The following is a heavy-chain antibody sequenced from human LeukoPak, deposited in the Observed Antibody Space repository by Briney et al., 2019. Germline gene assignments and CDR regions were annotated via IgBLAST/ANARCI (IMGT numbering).Heavy chain of an antibody. J-gene: IGHJ4*02. CDR3: ARQPSAATSY. CDR2: ISGGGDRT. Sequence: PGGSLRLSCAAAGFTFSTYGMSWVRQAPGKGLEWVSGISGGGDRTSYAQSVKGRFTISRDNFKNMLYLQMNSLRAEDTAVYYCARQPSAATSYWGQGTLVTVSS. V-gene: IGHV3-23*01. D-gene: IGHD6-13*01. CDR1: GFTFSTYG.